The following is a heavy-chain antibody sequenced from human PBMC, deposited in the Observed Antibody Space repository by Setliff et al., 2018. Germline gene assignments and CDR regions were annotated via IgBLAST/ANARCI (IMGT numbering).Heavy chain of an antibody. J-gene: IGHJ4*02. CDR1: GFTFSNYR. V-gene: IGHV3-33*08. CDR2: IWHDGGNK. CDR3: ARGIGTLDISRYFDY. D-gene: IGHD5-12*01. Sequence: GGSLRLSCAASGFTFSNYRMHWVRQAPGKGLEWVAVIWHDGGNKYHADSVKGRFTISRDNSKNTLYLQMNSLRPEDTAVYYCARGIGTLDISRYFDYWGQGTLVTVSS.